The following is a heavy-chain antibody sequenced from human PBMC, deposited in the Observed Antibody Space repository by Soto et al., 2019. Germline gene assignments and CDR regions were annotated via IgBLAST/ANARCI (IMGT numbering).Heavy chain of an antibody. V-gene: IGHV4-4*07. CDR2: IYSSGTT. D-gene: IGHD6-19*01. CDR3: VRVGAVAANGGYFDY. CDR1: IGSIIGYY. J-gene: IGHJ4*02. Sequence: SETLSLTGNFSIGSIIGYYWSWIRQTAGKGLEWVGRIYSSGTTAYSPSLKSRLTMSVDTSKNQFSLKVTSVTAADTAVYYCVRVGAVAANGGYFDYWGQGVLVTVSS.